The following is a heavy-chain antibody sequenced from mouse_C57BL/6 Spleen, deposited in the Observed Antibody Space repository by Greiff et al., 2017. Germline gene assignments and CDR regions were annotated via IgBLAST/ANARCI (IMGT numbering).Heavy chain of an antibody. CDR3: ARYEGDPYFDY. Sequence: DVHLVESGGGLVQPGGSLSLSCAASGFTFTDYYMSWVRQPPGKALEWLGFIRNKANGYTTEYSASVKGRFTISRDNSQSILYLQMNALRAEDSATYYCARYEGDPYFDYWGQGTTLTVSS. J-gene: IGHJ2*01. CDR2: IRNKANGYTT. V-gene: IGHV7-3*01. D-gene: IGHD3-3*01. CDR1: GFTFTDYY.